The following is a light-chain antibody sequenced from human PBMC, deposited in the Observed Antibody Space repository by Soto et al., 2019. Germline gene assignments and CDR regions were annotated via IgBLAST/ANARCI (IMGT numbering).Light chain of an antibody. V-gene: IGLV2-23*03. J-gene: IGLJ3*02. CDR3: CSYAGSGTFDWV. CDR2: EGS. CDR1: RSDVGSYNL. Sequence: QSVLTQPASVSGSPGQSITISCTGTRSDVGSYNLVSWYQQHPGKAPKLMIYEGSKRPSGVSNRFSGSKSGNTASLTISGLQAEDEADYYCCSYAGSGTFDWVFGGGTKLTVL.